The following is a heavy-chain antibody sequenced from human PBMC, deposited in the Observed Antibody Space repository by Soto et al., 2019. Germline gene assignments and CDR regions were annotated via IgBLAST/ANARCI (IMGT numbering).Heavy chain of an antibody. J-gene: IGHJ5*02. Sequence: GSGPTLVNHTQTLTLTCTFSGFSLSTSGVGVGWIRQPPGKALEWLALIYWDDDKRYSPSLKSRLTITKDTSKNQVVLTMTNMDPVDTATYYCAHSYCSGGSCYSAMSWFDPWGQGTLVTVSS. CDR3: AHSYCSGGSCYSAMSWFDP. CDR1: GFSLSTSGVG. CDR2: IYWDDDK. D-gene: IGHD2-15*01. V-gene: IGHV2-5*02.